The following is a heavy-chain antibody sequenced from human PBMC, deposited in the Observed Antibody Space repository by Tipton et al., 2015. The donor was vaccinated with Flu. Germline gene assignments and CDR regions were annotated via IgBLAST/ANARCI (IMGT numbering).Heavy chain of an antibody. CDR1: GLTFEGYA. Sequence: SLRLSCAASGLTFEGYAMHWVRQAPGKGLEWVSVISWDGGSSFYADSVRGRFTVSRDNSENSLILQMSSLRAEDTALYYCATEVAWQGGGYYGMDVWGQGAAVTVSS. J-gene: IGHJ6*02. CDR2: ISWDGGSS. CDR3: ATEVAWQGGGYYGMDV. V-gene: IGHV3-43D*03. D-gene: IGHD2-15*01.